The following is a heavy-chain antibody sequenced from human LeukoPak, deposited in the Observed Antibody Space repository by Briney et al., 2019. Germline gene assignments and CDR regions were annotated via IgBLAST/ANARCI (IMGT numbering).Heavy chain of an antibody. CDR1: GFSFSSHG. CDR3: ARDLSAAFDF. V-gene: IGHV3-33*08. Sequence: PGGSLRLSCAASGFSFSSHGMHWVRQAPGKGLEWVARLVYDARSDYANSVKGRFSISRDDSKNTLFLDMSNLRVEDTALYYCARDLSAAFDFWGQGVLVTVSS. D-gene: IGHD6-19*01. CDR2: LVYDARS. J-gene: IGHJ4*02.